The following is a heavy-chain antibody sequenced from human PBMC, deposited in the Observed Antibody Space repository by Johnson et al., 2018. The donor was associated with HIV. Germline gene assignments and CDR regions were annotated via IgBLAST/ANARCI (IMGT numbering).Heavy chain of an antibody. Sequence: QVQLVESGGGVVQPGRSLRLSCAASGFTFSSYGMHWVRQAPGKGLEWVAVISYDESNKYYADSVKGRFTISRDNSKNTVFLQMNSLRPEDTAMYYCAAYYDFWSGSYTSGFDIWGQGTMVTVSS. CDR1: GFTFSSYG. J-gene: IGHJ3*02. D-gene: IGHD3-3*01. CDR2: ISYDESNK. V-gene: IGHV3-30*03. CDR3: AAYYDFWSGSYTSGFDI.